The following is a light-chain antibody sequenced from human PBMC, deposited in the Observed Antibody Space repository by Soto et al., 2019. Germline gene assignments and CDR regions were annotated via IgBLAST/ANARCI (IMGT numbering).Light chain of an antibody. CDR2: KAS. V-gene: IGKV1-5*03. Sequence: DIQMTQSPSTLSASVGDRVTITCRASQSINSWLAWYQQKPGKAPKLLIYKASSLESGVPSRFSGSGSGTEFTLTIRSLQPDDVATYYCQQYNSYPLTFGGGTKVEIK. J-gene: IGKJ4*01. CDR3: QQYNSYPLT. CDR1: QSINSW.